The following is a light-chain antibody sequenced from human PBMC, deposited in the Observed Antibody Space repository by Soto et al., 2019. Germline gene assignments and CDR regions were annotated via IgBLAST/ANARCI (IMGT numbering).Light chain of an antibody. CDR3: SSYTSSNTFYV. V-gene: IGLV2-14*01. CDR2: QVS. Sequence: QSVLTQPASVSGSPGQSITISCTGTSSDVGGYYYVSWYQHHPGKAPKLMIYQVSNRPSGVSNRFSGSKSGNTASLTISGLQAEDEADYYCSSYTSSNTFYVFGTGTKV. J-gene: IGLJ1*01. CDR1: SSDVGGYYY.